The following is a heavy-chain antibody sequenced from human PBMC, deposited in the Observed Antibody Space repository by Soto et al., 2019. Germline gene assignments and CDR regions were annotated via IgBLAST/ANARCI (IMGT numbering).Heavy chain of an antibody. CDR3: AKDSGYCGGDCYLLVAAGCAFDI. CDR1: GFTFSSYA. CDR2: LSGSGGST. V-gene: IGHV3-23*01. D-gene: IGHD2-21*01. Sequence: EVQLLESGGGLVQPGGSLRLSCAASGFTFSSYAMSWVRQAPGKGLEWVSALSGSGGSTYYADSVKGRFTISRDNSKNTLYLQMNSLRAEDKAVYDCAKDSGYCGGDCYLLVAAGCAFDIWGQGTMVTVSS. J-gene: IGHJ3*02.